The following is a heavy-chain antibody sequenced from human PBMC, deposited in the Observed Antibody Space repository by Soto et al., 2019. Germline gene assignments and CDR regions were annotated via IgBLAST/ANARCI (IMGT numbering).Heavy chain of an antibody. V-gene: IGHV1-2*02. D-gene: IGHD2-2*01. CDR3: ARGTNIVVVPAATSKYYYYGMDV. CDR2: INPNSGGT. Sequence: GASVKVSCKASGYTFTGYYMHWVRQAPGQGLEWMGWINPNSGGTNYAQKFQGRVTMTRDTSISTAYMELSRLRSDDTAVYYCARGTNIVVVPAATSKYYYYGMDVWGQGXTVTVSS. CDR1: GYTFTGYY. J-gene: IGHJ6*02.